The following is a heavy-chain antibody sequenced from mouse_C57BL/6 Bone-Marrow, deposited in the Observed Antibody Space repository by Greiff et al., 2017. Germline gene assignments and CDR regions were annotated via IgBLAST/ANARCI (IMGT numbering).Heavy chain of an antibody. CDR2: IDPENGDT. Sequence: VQLQQSGAELVRPGASVKLSCTASGFNIKDDYMHWVKQRPEQGLEWIGWIDPENGDTEYASKFQGKATIPADTSSNTAYLQLSSLTSEDTAVYYCTTDGRGAMDYWGQGTSVTVSS. CDR3: TTDGRGAMDY. CDR1: GFNIKDDY. D-gene: IGHD2-3*01. V-gene: IGHV14-4*01. J-gene: IGHJ4*01.